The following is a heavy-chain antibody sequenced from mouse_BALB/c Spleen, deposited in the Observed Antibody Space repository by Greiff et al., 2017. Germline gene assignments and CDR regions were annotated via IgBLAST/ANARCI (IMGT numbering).Heavy chain of an antibody. CDR1: GYSITSDYA. J-gene: IGHJ4*01. D-gene: IGHD6-1*01. Sequence: EVQLVESGPGLVKPSQSLSLTCTVTGYSITSDYAWNWIRQFPGNKLEWMGYISYSGSTSYNPSLKSRISITRDTSKNQFFLQLNSVTTEDTATYYCARYPLGPYAMDYWGQGTSVTVSS. V-gene: IGHV3-2*02. CDR2: ISYSGST. CDR3: ARYPLGPYAMDY.